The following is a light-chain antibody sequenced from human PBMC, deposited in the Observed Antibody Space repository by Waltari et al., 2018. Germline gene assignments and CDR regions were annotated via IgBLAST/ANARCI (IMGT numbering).Light chain of an antibody. V-gene: IGLV2-23*01. J-gene: IGLJ3*02. CDR1: SSDIGTYNY. CDR2: GVT. CDR3: CSYARSRTLL. Sequence: QSALTQPASVSGSPGQSTTISCTGTSSDIGTYNYVSWYQQYPGKAPKLMIHGVTNRPSVVSDRCSGSKSCNTASLTISVLQAEDEAVYYCCSYARSRTLLFGGGTELTVL.